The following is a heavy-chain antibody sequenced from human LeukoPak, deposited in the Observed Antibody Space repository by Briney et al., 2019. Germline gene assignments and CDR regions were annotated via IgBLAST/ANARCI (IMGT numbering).Heavy chain of an antibody. Sequence: GGSLRLSCAASGFTFSSYAMHWVRQAPGKGVGWGAVISYDGSNKYYADSVKGRFTISRDNSRNTLYLQMNSLRPEDTAIYYCAREGYYGSGSPPSLYFDYWGRGTLVTVSS. CDR3: AREGYYGSGSPPSLYFDY. D-gene: IGHD3-10*01. V-gene: IGHV3-30-3*01. CDR2: ISYDGSNK. J-gene: IGHJ4*02. CDR1: GFTFSSYA.